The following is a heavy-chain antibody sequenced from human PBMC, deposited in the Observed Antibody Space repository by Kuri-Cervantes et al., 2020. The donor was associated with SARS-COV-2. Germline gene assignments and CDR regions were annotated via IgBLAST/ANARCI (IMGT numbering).Heavy chain of an antibody. CDR3: AKDILAAAGMTIDY. J-gene: IGHJ4*02. D-gene: IGHD6-13*01. Sequence: GGSLRLSCAASGFTFDDYAMHWGRQVLGKGLECVSGMTWNSSSIGYADSVKGRFTISRDNAKNPLYLQMNSLRDEDTALYYCAKDILAAAGMTIDYVGQGTGVTVSS. CDR2: MTWNSSSI. V-gene: IGHV3-9*01. CDR1: GFTFDDYA.